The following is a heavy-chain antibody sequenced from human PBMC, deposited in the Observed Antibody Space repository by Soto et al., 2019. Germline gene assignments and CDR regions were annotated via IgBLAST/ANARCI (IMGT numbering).Heavy chain of an antibody. CDR2: IYHSGST. Sequence: QLQLQESGSGLVKPSQTLSLTCAVSGGSISSGGYSWSWIRQPPGKGLEWIGYIYHSGSTYYNPSLKSRVAISVDRSTNQFSLTLSSVTAADTAVYYWATLVGGNGYYWGQGTLVTVSS. D-gene: IGHD2-15*01. CDR1: GGSISSGGYS. J-gene: IGHJ4*02. CDR3: ATLVGGNGYY. V-gene: IGHV4-30-2*01.